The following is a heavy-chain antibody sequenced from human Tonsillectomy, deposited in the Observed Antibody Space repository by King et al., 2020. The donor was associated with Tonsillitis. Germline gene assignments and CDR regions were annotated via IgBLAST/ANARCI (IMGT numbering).Heavy chain of an antibody. D-gene: IGHD6-19*01. J-gene: IGHJ2*01. Sequence: QLQESGPGLVKPAETLSLTCTVSGGSISRYYWSWVRQPPGKGLEWIGDIFYSGSTNYNPSLKSRVTISVDTSKNQFSLNLTSVTPADTAVYYCARVPPPDSSGWYPTGKFDLWGRGTLVIVSS. V-gene: IGHV4-59*01. CDR1: GGSISRYY. CDR3: ARVPPPDSSGWYPTGKFDL. CDR2: IFYSGST.